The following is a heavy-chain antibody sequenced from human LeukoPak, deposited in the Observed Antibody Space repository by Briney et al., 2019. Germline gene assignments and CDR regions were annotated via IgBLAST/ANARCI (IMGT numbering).Heavy chain of an antibody. CDR2: IYSSGST. J-gene: IGHJ6*03. CDR3: ANLYYDSTTRYNYYMDV. CDR1: GGSISNYY. Sequence: SETLSLTCTVSGGSISNYYWSWIRQPAGKGLEWIGRIYSSGSTNYNPSLKSRVTMSVDTSKNQFSLKLRSVTAADTAVYYCANLYYDSTTRYNYYMDVWGKGTTVTVSS. D-gene: IGHD3-22*01. V-gene: IGHV4-4*07.